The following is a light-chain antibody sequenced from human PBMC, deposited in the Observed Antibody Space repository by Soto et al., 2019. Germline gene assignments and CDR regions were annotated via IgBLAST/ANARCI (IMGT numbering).Light chain of an antibody. CDR1: SSDVGGYNY. CDR3: RSYTSSSTLL. Sequence: QSVLTQPASVSGSPGQSITISCTGTSSDVGGYNYVSWYQQHPGKGPKLMIYEVTNRPSGVSNRFSGSKSGNTASLTISGLQADYETDYYCRSYTSSSTLLFGGGTKVTVL. CDR2: EVT. J-gene: IGLJ3*02. V-gene: IGLV2-14*01.